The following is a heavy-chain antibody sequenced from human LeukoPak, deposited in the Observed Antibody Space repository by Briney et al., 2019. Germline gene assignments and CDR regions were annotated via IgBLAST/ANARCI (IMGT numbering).Heavy chain of an antibody. Sequence: KPSETLSPPCPVSGGSLTSYYWGWVRQPPGEGTEWNGYFYYTGGTSYTPALKSRATISVDTSKNQFSLKLTSVTAADTAVYYCARGLITVANTGPFDIWGQGTMVTVSS. CDR2: FYYTGGT. CDR3: ARGLITVANTGPFDI. CDR1: GGSLTSYY. J-gene: IGHJ3*02. D-gene: IGHD5-12*01. V-gene: IGHV4-59*01.